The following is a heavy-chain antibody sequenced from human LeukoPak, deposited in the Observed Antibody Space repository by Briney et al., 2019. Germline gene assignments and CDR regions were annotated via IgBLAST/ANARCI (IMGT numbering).Heavy chain of an antibody. J-gene: IGHJ6*02. Sequence: SETLSLTCAVYGGSFSGYYWSWIRQPPGKGLEWIGEINHSGSTNYNPSLKSRVTISVDTSKNQFSLKLSSVTAADTAVYYCARGRNIAAAAPTSYYYYYYGMDVWGQGTTVIVSS. CDR2: INHSGST. CDR1: GGSFSGYY. D-gene: IGHD6-13*01. V-gene: IGHV4-34*01. CDR3: ARGRNIAAAAPTSYYYYYYGMDV.